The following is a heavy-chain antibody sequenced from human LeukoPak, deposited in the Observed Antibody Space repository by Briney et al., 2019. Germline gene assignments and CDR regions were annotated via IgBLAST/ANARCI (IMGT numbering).Heavy chain of an antibody. D-gene: IGHD1-26*01. J-gene: IGHJ4*02. CDR1: GGSISRYH. V-gene: IGHV4-59*08. Sequence: PSETLSLTCTVSGGSISRYHWSWIRQPPGKGLEWIGYMYCSGSTNYNPSLKSRVTISVDTSKNQFSLNLSSVTATDTAVYYCARRGKTYYADSWGQGTLVTVSS. CDR2: MYCSGST. CDR3: ARRGKTYYADS.